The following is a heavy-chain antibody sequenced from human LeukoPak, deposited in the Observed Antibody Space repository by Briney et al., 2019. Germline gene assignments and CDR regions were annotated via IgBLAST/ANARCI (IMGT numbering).Heavy chain of an antibody. CDR2: ISSSGRTI. CDR3: ARGSLAIFD. J-gene: IGHJ4*02. Sequence: GSLRLSCAAPGFTFSNSEMNWVRQAPGKGLEWVSYISSSGRTIYYADSVKGRFTISRDNAKNSLYLQVNSLRAEDTAVYYCARGSLAIFDWGQGTLVTVSS. D-gene: IGHD3-9*01. V-gene: IGHV3-48*03. CDR1: GFTFSNSE.